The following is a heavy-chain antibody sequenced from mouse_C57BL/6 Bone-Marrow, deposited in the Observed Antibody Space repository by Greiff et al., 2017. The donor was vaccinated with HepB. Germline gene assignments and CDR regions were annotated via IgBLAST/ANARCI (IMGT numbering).Heavy chain of an antibody. V-gene: IGHV14-3*01. J-gene: IGHJ1*03. Sequence: VQLQQSGAELVRPGASVKLSCTASGFNIKDDYMHWVKQRPEQGLEWIGRIDPANGNTKYAPKFQGKATITADTSSNTAYLQLSSLTSEDTAIYYCAPEGDFDVWGTGTTVTVSS. CDR3: APEGDFDV. CDR2: IDPANGNT. CDR1: GFNIKDDY.